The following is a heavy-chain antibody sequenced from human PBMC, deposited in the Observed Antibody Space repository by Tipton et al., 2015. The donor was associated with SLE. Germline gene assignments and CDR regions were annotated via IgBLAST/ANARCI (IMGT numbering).Heavy chain of an antibody. D-gene: IGHD6-13*01. J-gene: IGHJ3*02. Sequence: SLRLSCAASGFTFSGYTMNWVRQAPGKGLEWVSSISGSGSYIYYADSLKGRFTISRDNAKNSLYLQMNSLRAEDTAVYYCARDVSSSWTGAFDIWGQGTMVTVSS. V-gene: IGHV3-21*01. CDR1: GFTFSGYT. CDR2: ISGSGSYI. CDR3: ARDVSSSWTGAFDI.